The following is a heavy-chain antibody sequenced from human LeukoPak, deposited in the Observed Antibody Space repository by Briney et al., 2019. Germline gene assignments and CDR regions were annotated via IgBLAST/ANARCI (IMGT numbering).Heavy chain of an antibody. Sequence: PGGSLRLSCAASGFTFSSYDMHWVRHATGKGLEWVSAIGTAGDTYYPGSVKGRFTISRENAKNSLYLQMNSLRAGDTAVYYCAKGGYGSPNFDYWGQGTLVTVSS. V-gene: IGHV3-13*01. CDR2: IGTAGDT. CDR1: GFTFSSYD. J-gene: IGHJ4*02. CDR3: AKGGYGSPNFDY. D-gene: IGHD5-12*01.